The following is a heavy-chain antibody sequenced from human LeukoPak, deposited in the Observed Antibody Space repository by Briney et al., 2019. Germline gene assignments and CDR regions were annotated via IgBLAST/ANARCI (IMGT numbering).Heavy chain of an antibody. CDR2: IYYSGST. J-gene: IGHJ4*02. CDR3: ARRGWLRDFDY. CDR1: GGSISSGGYY. Sequence: SETLSLTCTVSGGSISSGGYYWSWIRQHPGKGLEWIGYIYYSGSTYYNPSLKSRVTISVDTSKNQFSLKLSSVTAEDTAVYYCARRGWLRDFDYWGQGTLVTVSS. D-gene: IGHD5-18*01. V-gene: IGHV4-31*03.